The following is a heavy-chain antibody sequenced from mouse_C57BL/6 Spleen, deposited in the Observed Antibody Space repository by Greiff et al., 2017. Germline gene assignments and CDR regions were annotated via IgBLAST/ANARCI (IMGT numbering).Heavy chain of an antibody. CDR3: AYGNYGAD. J-gene: IGHJ4*01. V-gene: IGHV5-17*01. CDR2: ISSGSSTI. D-gene: IGHD2-1*01. CDR1: GFTFSDYG. Sequence: EVMLVESGGGLVKPGGSLKLSCAASGFTFSDYGMHWVRQAPEKGLEWVAYISSGSSTIYYADTVKGRFTISRDNAKNTLFLQMTSLRSEDTARYYFAYGNYGADWGKGTSVTVSS.